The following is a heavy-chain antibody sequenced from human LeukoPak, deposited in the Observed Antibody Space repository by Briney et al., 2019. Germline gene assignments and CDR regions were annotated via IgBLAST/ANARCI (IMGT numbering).Heavy chain of an antibody. CDR3: AKKRGYYYYYMDV. CDR1: GFTFSSYA. CDR2: ISGSGGST. Sequence: PGGSLRLSCAASGFTFSSYAMSWVRRAPGKGLEWVSAISGSGGSTYYADSVKGRFTISRDNSKNTLYLQMNSLGAEDTAVYYCAKKRGYYYYYMDVWGKGTTVTVSS. J-gene: IGHJ6*03. V-gene: IGHV3-23*01.